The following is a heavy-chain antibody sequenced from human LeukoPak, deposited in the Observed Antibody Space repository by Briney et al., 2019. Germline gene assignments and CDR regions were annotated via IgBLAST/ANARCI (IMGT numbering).Heavy chain of an antibody. V-gene: IGHV3-13*01. Sequence: GGSLRLSCAASGFAFSIYDMHWVRQPTGKGLEWVSAIGTTDNTYYIDSVKGRFTISRENAKNSLYLQMNSLRAEDTAIYYCARVPTNSWYNWFGPWGQGTLVTVSS. J-gene: IGHJ5*02. CDR1: GFAFSIYD. CDR3: ARVPTNSWYNWFGP. CDR2: IGTTDNT. D-gene: IGHD2-8*01.